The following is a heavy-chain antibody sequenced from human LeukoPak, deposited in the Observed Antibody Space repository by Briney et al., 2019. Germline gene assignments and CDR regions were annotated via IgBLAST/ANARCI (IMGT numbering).Heavy chain of an antibody. CDR3: ARGPNTAGNYRAFDL. CDR2: IYYNGAT. CDR1: SVSITSTTYY. D-gene: IGHD4-11*01. V-gene: IGHV4-39*07. J-gene: IGHJ3*01. Sequence: SETLSLTCTVSSVSITSTTYYWAWIRQPPGKGLEWMGSIYYNGATYYNPSLRSRVIISSDASKNQFSLKLTSVTAADTAAYYCARGPNTAGNYRAFDLWGQGTKVTVSS.